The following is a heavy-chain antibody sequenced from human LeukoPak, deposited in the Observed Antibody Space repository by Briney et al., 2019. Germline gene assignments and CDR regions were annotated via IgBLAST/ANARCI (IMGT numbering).Heavy chain of an antibody. CDR2: ITSSDSTT. V-gene: IGHV3-48*03. CDR1: GFTFSRYA. D-gene: IGHD5-24*01. Sequence: GGSLRLSCAASGFTFSRYAMNWVRQAPGKGLEWLSYITSSDSTTHYADSVKGRFTISRDDAQNSLYLQMNSLRAEDTAVYYCAKSGYNRFDYWGQGTLVTVSS. J-gene: IGHJ4*02. CDR3: AKSGYNRFDY.